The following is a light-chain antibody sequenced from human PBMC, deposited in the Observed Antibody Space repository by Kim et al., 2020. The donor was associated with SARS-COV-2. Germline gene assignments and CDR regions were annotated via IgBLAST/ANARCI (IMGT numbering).Light chain of an antibody. CDR3: QQYINWPT. J-gene: IGKJ4*01. Sequence: LSVSPGESATLSCRASQSVSSNLAWYQQKPGQPPRLLIYGASTRATGIPARFSGSGSGTEFTLTISSLQSEDFAVYYCQQYINWPTFGGGTKVEI. V-gene: IGKV3-15*01. CDR1: QSVSSN. CDR2: GAS.